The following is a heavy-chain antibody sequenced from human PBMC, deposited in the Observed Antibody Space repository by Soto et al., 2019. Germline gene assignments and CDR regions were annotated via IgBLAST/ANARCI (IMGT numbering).Heavy chain of an antibody. CDR2: ISASGGNT. CDR1: GFIFSTFA. Sequence: EVQLLESGGGLVQPGGSLRLSCTGSGFIFSTFAMSWVRQAPGKGLEWPSAISASGGNTYYPDSVKGRFTISRDISENTLYLQMSSLGGEDTAVYHCAKEPTSTVEGAFDLWGRGTMVTVSS. CDR3: AKEPTSTVEGAFDL. D-gene: IGHD4-17*01. V-gene: IGHV3-23*01. J-gene: IGHJ3*01.